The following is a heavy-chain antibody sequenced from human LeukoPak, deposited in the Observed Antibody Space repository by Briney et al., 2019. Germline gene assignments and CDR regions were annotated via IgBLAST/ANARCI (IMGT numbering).Heavy chain of an antibody. D-gene: IGHD6-13*01. CDR1: GFIFSSYG. V-gene: IGHV3-30*02. CDR2: IRYDGRNK. J-gene: IGHJ4*02. Sequence: PGGSLRLSCAASGFIFSSYGMHWVRQAPGKGLEWVAFIRYDGRNKYYADSVKGRFTISRDNSKNTLYLQMNSLRGEDTAVYYCAKQAAADQYYFDYWGQGTLVTVSS. CDR3: AKQAAADQYYFDY.